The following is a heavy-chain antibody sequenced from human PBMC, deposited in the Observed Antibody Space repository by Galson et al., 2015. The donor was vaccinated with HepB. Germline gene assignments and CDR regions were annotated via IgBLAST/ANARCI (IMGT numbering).Heavy chain of an antibody. V-gene: IGHV3-74*01. CDR3: ARAAYYRFDY. J-gene: IGHJ4*02. Sequence: SLRLSCATSGFTFSSFWMRWVRQAPGEGLVWVSRMNSDGSTIDYADSVRGRFTISRDNTKTTLDLHMNSLRAEDTAVYYCARAAYYRFDYSCQGTLLTV. CDR2: MNSDGSTI. CDR1: GFTFSSFW. D-gene: IGHD3-22*01.